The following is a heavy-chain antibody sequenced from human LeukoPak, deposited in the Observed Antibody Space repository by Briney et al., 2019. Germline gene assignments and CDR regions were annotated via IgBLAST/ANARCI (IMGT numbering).Heavy chain of an antibody. Sequence: SETLSLTCTVSGGPISSYYWSWIRQPPGKGLEWIAYISDIGSINYNPSLKSRVTISLDPSKNQFSLKLSSVTAADTAVYYCAGNPPRNTVDFWGQGTLVTVSS. J-gene: IGHJ4*02. CDR1: GGPISSYY. D-gene: IGHD2/OR15-2a*01. V-gene: IGHV4-59*08. CDR2: ISDIGSI. CDR3: AGNPPRNTVDF.